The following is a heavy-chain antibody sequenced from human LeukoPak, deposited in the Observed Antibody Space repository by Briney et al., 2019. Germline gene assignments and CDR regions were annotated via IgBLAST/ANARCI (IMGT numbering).Heavy chain of an antibody. CDR2: ISGDGGST. D-gene: IGHD3-22*01. J-gene: IGHJ4*02. CDR1: GFTFDDYA. CDR3: AKDGWPYYHHSSGTDYYFDY. V-gene: IGHV3-43*02. Sequence: GESLRLSCAAAGFTFDDYAMHWVRQAPGKGLEWVSLISGDGGSTYYEDSVKGRFTISRDNSKNSLYLQMNSLRTEDTALYYCAKDGWPYYHHSSGTDYYFDYWGQGTLVTVSS.